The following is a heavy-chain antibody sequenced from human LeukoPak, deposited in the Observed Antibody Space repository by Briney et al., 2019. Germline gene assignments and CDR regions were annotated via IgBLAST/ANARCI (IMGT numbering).Heavy chain of an antibody. J-gene: IGHJ4*02. D-gene: IGHD2-15*01. V-gene: IGHV3-23*01. Sequence: GGSLRLSCAGSGFTFSNHAMSWARQAPGQGLEWVSSISGSGTNTYYAASVKGRFTISRDNSKNTLYLQMSSLRAEDTAIYYCGKGGLPDIVVVIAAPPAYWGQGTLVTVSS. CDR3: GKGGLPDIVVVIAAPPAY. CDR1: GFTFSNHA. CDR2: ISGSGTNT.